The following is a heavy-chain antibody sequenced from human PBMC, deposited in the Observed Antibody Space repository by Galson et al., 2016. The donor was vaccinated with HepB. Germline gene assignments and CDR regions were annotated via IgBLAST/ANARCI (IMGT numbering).Heavy chain of an antibody. CDR3: ARGVVCYGDRCTYTGMDV. V-gene: IGHV1-8*02. CDR2: MNPNSGNT. Sequence: SVKVSCKASGGTFSSYGINWVRQATGQGLEWLGWMNPNSGNTLYAQKFQGRVTMTSNTSISTAYMELSSLTSEDTAIYYCARGVVCYGDRCTYTGMDVWGQGTTVTVSS. CDR1: GGTFSSYG. D-gene: IGHD2-21*02. J-gene: IGHJ6*02.